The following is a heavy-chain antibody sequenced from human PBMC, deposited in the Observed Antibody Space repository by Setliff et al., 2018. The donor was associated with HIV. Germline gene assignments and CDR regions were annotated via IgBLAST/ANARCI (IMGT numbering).Heavy chain of an antibody. CDR3: ARDGLLSGYDSGYYGYYFYMDV. J-gene: IGHJ6*03. Sequence: GGSLRLSCAASGFSFSSYSMHWVRQAPGKGLDWVAVISYDGSDKNYADYVKGRFTISRDNSKNTIFLQMNSLRPEDTAVYYCARDGLLSGYDSGYYGYYFYMDVWGKGTTVTVSS. CDR2: ISYDGSDK. V-gene: IGHV3-30*04. CDR1: GFSFSSYS. D-gene: IGHD5-12*01.